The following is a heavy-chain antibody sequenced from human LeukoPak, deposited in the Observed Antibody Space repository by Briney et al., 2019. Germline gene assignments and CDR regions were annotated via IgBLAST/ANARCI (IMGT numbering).Heavy chain of an antibody. V-gene: IGHV4-34*01. Sequence: SETLSLTCAVYGGSFSSYYCSWVRQPPGKGLEWIGEINDGGSINHNPSLKSRVTISVDTSKNQLSLKLSSVNAADTAIYYCVFRYISSFIYRGPGNLVTVSS. D-gene: IGHD6-6*01. J-gene: IGHJ4*02. CDR3: VFRYISSFIY. CDR2: INDGGSI. CDR1: GGSFSSYY.